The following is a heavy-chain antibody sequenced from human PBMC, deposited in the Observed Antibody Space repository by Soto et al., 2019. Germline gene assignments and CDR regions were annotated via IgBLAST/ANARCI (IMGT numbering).Heavy chain of an antibody. D-gene: IGHD3-10*01. Sequence: GGSLRLSCAASGFTFSSYDMNWVRQAPGKGLAWVSYISSYSSTIYYADSVKGRFTISRDNAKNSLYLQMNSLRAEDTAVYYCARAYYASGSASADYWGQGT. CDR1: GFTFSSYD. V-gene: IGHV3-48*01. CDR2: ISSYSSTI. CDR3: ARAYYASGSASADY. J-gene: IGHJ4*02.